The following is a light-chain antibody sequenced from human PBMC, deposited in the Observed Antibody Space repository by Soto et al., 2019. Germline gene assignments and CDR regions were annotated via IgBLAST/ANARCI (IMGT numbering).Light chain of an antibody. CDR1: SGDVGGYNF. V-gene: IGLV2-11*01. J-gene: IGLJ1*01. Sequence: SALTQPRSVSGSPGQSVTISCTGTSGDVGGYNFVSWYQHHPGKAPKLIIYDVYKRPSGVPDRFSASKSGNTASLTIPGLQAEDEADYYCCSYAGTYSYVFGPGTKVTVL. CDR3: CSYAGTYSYV. CDR2: DVY.